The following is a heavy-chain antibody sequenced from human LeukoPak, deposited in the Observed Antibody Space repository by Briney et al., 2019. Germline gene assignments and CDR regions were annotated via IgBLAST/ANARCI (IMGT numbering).Heavy chain of an antibody. Sequence: GGSLRLSCAVSGFTFSNYYMHWVRQAPGKGLVWVSRIYDDGSDTTYADSVKGRFTISRDNAKNTLYLQMNSLRVEDTAVYYCARVRYCSSTSCTKAYFDSWGQGTLVTVSS. J-gene: IGHJ4*02. V-gene: IGHV3-74*01. CDR3: ARVRYCSSTSCTKAYFDS. D-gene: IGHD2-2*01. CDR1: GFTFSNYY. CDR2: IYDDGSDT.